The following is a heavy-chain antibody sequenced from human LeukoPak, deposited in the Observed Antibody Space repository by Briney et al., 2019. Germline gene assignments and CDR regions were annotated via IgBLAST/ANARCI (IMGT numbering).Heavy chain of an antibody. CDR3: ARDGVVIAVAGTFFDY. J-gene: IGHJ4*02. D-gene: IGHD6-19*01. CDR2: ISYDGSNK. CDR1: GFTFSRSA. V-gene: IGHV3-30*03. Sequence: GGSLRLSCAASGFTFSRSAMHWVRQAPGKGLEWVAVISYDGSNKYYADSVKGRFTISRDNSKDTLYLQMNSLRAEDTAVYYCARDGVVIAVAGTFFDYWGQGTLVTVSS.